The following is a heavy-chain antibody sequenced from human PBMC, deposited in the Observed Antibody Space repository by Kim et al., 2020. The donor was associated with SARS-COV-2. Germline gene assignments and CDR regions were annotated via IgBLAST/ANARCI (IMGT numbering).Heavy chain of an antibody. V-gene: IGHV1-18*01. CDR2: ISAYNGNT. D-gene: IGHD3-3*01. J-gene: IGHJ4*02. Sequence: ASVKVSCKASGYTFTSYGISWVRQAPGQGLEWMGWISAYNGNTNYAQKLQGRVTMTTDTSTSTAYMELRSLRSDDTAVYYCARVSPLSYYDFWSGYVPIPGDYWGQGTLVTVSS. CDR1: GYTFTSYG. CDR3: ARVSPLSYYDFWSGYVPIPGDY.